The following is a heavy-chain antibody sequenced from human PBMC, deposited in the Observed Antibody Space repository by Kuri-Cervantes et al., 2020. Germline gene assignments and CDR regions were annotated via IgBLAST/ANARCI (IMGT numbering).Heavy chain of an antibody. CDR3: AKTSPGPYDFWSGYSRGGYYYYGMDV. V-gene: IGHV3-21*04. Sequence: GESLKISCAASGFTFSSYSMNWVRQAPGKGLEWVSSISSSSSYIYYADSVKGRFTISGDNAKNSLYLQMNSLRAEDTAVYYCAKTSPGPYDFWSGYSRGGYYYYGMDVWGQGTTVTVSS. D-gene: IGHD3-3*01. CDR1: GFTFSSYS. J-gene: IGHJ6*02. CDR2: ISSSSSYI.